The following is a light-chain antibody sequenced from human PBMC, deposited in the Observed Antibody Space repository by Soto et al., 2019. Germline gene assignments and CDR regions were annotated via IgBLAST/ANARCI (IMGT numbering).Light chain of an antibody. J-gene: IGLJ1*01. V-gene: IGLV2-23*02. Sequence: QSALTQPASVSGFPGQSITISCTGTSSDVGSYNLVSWYQQHPGKAPKLMIYEVSKRPSGVSNRFSGSKSGNTASLTISGLQAEDEADYYCCSYAGSSTPVIFGTGTKLTVL. CDR1: SSDVGSYNL. CDR3: CSYAGSSTPVI. CDR2: EVS.